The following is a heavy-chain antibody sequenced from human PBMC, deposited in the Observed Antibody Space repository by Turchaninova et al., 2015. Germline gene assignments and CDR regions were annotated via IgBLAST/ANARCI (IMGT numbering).Heavy chain of an antibody. D-gene: IGHD6-25*01. J-gene: IGHJ4*02. CDR1: GFSLSTTGVG. Sequence: QITLKESGPTLGNPTQTPTLTSTFSGFSLSTTGVGVGWILQPPGEALGLLALIYWDDDKRYSPSLKSRLTITKDTSKIQVVLTMTNMDPMDTATYYCAHKADRGRPFDYWGQGTLVIVSS. CDR2: IYWDDDK. V-gene: IGHV2-5*02. CDR3: AHKADRGRPFDY.